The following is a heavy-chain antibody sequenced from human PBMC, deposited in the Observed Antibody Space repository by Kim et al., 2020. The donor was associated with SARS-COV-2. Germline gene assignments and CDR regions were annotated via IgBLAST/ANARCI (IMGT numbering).Heavy chain of an antibody. D-gene: IGHD6-19*01. CDR3: ARDRSGSGWYLLIPYHGMDV. CDR2: ISYDGSNK. J-gene: IGHJ6*02. CDR1: GFTFSSYA. Sequence: GGSLRLSCAASGFTFSSYAMHWVRQAPGKGLEWVAVISYDGSNKYYADSVKGRFTISRDNSKNTLYLQMNSLRAEDTAVYYCARDRSGSGWYLLIPYHGMDVWGQGTTVTVSS. V-gene: IGHV3-30*04.